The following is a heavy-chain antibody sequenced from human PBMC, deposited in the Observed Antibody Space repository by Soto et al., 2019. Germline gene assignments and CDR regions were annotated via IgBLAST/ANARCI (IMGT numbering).Heavy chain of an antibody. Sequence: ESGPTLVNPTQTLTLTCTFSGFSLSTSGMCVSWIRQPPGKALEWLALIDWDDDKYYSTSLKTRLTISKDTSKNQVVLTMTNMDPVDTATYYCARIEAAAGLKPPYYYYYGMDVWGQGTTVTVSS. J-gene: IGHJ6*02. CDR2: IDWDDDK. D-gene: IGHD6-13*01. V-gene: IGHV2-70*01. CDR1: GFSLSTSGMC. CDR3: ARIEAAAGLKPPYYYYYGMDV.